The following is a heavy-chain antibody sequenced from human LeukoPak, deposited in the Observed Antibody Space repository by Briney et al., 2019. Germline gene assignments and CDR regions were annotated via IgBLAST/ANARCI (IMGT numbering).Heavy chain of an antibody. Sequence: PSETLSLTWAVYGGSFSGYFWSWIRQPPGKGLEWIGEVNHSGRTNYNPSLKSRVTISVDTSNNQFSLNLNSVTAADTAVYYCARGQFQRDFWGQGSLVTVSS. J-gene: IGHJ4*02. CDR3: ARGQFQRDF. CDR1: GGSFSGYF. V-gene: IGHV4-34*01. CDR2: VNHSGRT. D-gene: IGHD6-25*01.